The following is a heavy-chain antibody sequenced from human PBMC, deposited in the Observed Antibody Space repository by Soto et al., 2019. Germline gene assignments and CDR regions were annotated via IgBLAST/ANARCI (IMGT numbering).Heavy chain of an antibody. CDR1: GYTFTSYG. CDR2: INTYNGNT. CDR3: AMVDVYVAPSPQDV. D-gene: IGHD3-16*01. J-gene: IGHJ6*02. V-gene: IGHV1-18*01. Sequence: EASVKVSCKTSGYTFTSYGIGWARQAPGQGLEWMGWINTYNGNTNYAQNLQGRVTLTTDTSTSTAYMELRGLRSNDTAIYYCAMVDVYVAPSPQDVWGQGTTVTVSS.